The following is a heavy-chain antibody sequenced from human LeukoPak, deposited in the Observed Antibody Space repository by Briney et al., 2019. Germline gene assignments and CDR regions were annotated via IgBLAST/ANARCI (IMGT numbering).Heavy chain of an antibody. V-gene: IGHV3-23*01. CDR3: AKGLSSGWWFDY. D-gene: IGHD6-19*01. J-gene: IGHJ4*02. CDR2: ISGSGGST. CDR1: GFTFSSYS. Sequence: GGSLRLSCAASGFTFSSYSMNWVRQAPGKGLEWVSAISGSGGSTYYADSVKGRFTISRDNSKNTLYLQMNSLRAEDTAVYYCAKGLSSGWWFDYWGQGTLVTVSS.